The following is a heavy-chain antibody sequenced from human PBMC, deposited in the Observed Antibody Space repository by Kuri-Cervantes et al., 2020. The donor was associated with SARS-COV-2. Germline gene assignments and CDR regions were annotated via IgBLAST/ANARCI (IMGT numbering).Heavy chain of an antibody. CDR1: GYTLTELS. V-gene: IGHV1-24*01. D-gene: IGHD1-26*01. Sequence: ASVKVSCKVSGYTLTELSMHWVRQAPGKGLEWMGGLGPEDGETIYAQKFQGRVTMTEDTSTDTAYMELSSLRSEDTAVYYCASGVLKPTQSYYMDVWGKGTTVTVSS. CDR3: ASGVLKPTQSYYMDV. CDR2: LGPEDGET. J-gene: IGHJ6*03.